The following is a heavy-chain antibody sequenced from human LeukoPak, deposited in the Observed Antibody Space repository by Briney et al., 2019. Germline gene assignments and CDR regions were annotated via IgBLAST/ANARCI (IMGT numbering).Heavy chain of an antibody. D-gene: IGHD6-19*01. CDR3: TRDTEYSSGWYYFDY. J-gene: IGHJ4*02. CDR1: GFTFSSYW. Sequence: VGSLRLSCAASGFTFSSYWMHWVRHAPGKGLLWVSRINTDGSSTSYADSVKGRFTISRDNSKNTLYLQMNSLRAEDRAVYYCTRDTEYSSGWYYFDYWGQRALVTVSS. CDR2: INTDGSST. V-gene: IGHV3-74*01.